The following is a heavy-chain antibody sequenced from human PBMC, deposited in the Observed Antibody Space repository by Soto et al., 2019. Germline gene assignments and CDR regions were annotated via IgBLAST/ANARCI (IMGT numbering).Heavy chain of an antibody. D-gene: IGHD4-17*01. J-gene: IGHJ4*02. CDR2: IYYSGST. CDR1: GGSISSYY. Sequence: SETLSLTCTVSGGSISSYYWSWIRQPPGKGLEWIGYIYYSGSTNYNPSLKSRVTISVDTSKNQFSLKLSSVTAADTAVYYCARLEGGPTVTFDYWGQGTLVTVSS. CDR3: ARLEGGPTVTFDY. V-gene: IGHV4-59*08.